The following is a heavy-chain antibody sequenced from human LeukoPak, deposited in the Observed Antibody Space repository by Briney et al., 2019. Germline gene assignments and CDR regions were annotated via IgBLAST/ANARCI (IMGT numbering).Heavy chain of an antibody. J-gene: IGHJ5*02. CDR3: ARVISSGDS. V-gene: IGHV1-69*04. CDR2: VIPVLDVI. D-gene: IGHD3-16*02. CDR1: GGTFRNSA. Sequence: SVKVSCKAFGGTFRNSAISWVRQAPGQGLEWVGRVIPVLDVISYAQKFQGRVTITADKSTNTAYMELSSLRSEDTAVYYCARVISSGDSWGQGTLVTVSS.